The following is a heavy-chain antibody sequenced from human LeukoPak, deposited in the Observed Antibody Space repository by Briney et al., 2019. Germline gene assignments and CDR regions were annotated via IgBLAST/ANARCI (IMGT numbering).Heavy chain of an antibody. CDR3: ARGPWGILPY. CDR2: INHSGST. CDR1: GGSFSGYY. V-gene: IGHV4-34*01. J-gene: IGHJ1*01. D-gene: IGHD2-15*01. Sequence: SETLSLTCAVYGGSFSGYYWSWIRQPPGKGLEWIGEINHSGSTNYNPSLKSRVTISVDTSKNQFSLKLSSVTAADTAVYYCARGPWGILPYWGQGTLVTVSS.